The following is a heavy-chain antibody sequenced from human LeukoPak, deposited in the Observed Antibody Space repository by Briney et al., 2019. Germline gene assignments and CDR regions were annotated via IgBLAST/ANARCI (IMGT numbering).Heavy chain of an antibody. D-gene: IGHD6-19*01. CDR2: IGSSGGSR. J-gene: IGHJ4*02. CDR3: AKDIRTLEAMIFKGAGTGGNDY. V-gene: IGHV3-23*01. Sequence: PGGSLRLSCAASGFTFSNYGMSWVRQAPGKGLEWVSGIGSSGGSRYYADSVKGRFTISRDNSKNTLYLQMNSLRAEDTAVYYCAKDIRTLEAMIFKGAGTGGNDYWGQGTLVTVSS. CDR1: GFTFSNYG.